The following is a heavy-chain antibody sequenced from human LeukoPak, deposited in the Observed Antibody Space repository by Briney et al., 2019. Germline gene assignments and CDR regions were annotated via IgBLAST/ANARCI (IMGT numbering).Heavy chain of an antibody. V-gene: IGHV2-5*01. Sequence: GSGPTLVNPTQTLTLTCTFSGFSLNSIGVGVGWIRQPPGKALEWLALTYWKDDERYNPALKSRLTITKDTSRNQVVLTMTDVAPVDTATYYCVQIPSGSQPKYWGPGTLVQVSS. CDR3: VQIPSGSQPKY. CDR2: TYWKDDE. J-gene: IGHJ4*02. D-gene: IGHD5-12*01. CDR1: GFSLNSIGVG.